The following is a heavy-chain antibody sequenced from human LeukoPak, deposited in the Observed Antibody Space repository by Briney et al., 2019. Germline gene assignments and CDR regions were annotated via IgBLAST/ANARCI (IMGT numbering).Heavy chain of an antibody. D-gene: IGHD6-6*01. CDR2: IIPIFGTA. CDR3: ASFRPGYYYFMDV. Sequence: GASVKVSCKASGGTFSSYAISWVRQAPGQGLEWMGGIIPIFGTANYAQKFQGRVTITADESTSTAYMELSSLRSEDTAVYYCASFRPGYYYFMDVLGKGTTVTVSS. CDR1: GGTFSSYA. J-gene: IGHJ6*03. V-gene: IGHV1-69*13.